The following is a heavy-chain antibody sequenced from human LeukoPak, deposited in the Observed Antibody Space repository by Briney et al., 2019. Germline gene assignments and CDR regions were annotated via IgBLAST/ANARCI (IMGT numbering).Heavy chain of an antibody. CDR3: ARHIYDSSGPKPFNH. V-gene: IGHV3-48*01. CDR2: ISSSSSTF. J-gene: IGHJ4*02. D-gene: IGHD3-22*01. Sequence: GGSLRPSCAASGFSFSTYSMNWVRQAPGKGLEWVSYISSSSSTFYYADSVKGRFTISRDNAKNSLYLQMNSLRAEDTAVYYCARHIYDSSGPKPFNHWGQGTLVTVSS. CDR1: GFSFSTYS.